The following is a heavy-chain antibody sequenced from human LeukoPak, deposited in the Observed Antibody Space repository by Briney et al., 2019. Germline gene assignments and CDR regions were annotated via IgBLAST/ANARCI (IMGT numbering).Heavy chain of an antibody. CDR3: ARDERIAVAAPIWYFDL. CDR2: IYYSGST. Sequence: SETLSLTCTVSGGSISSYYWSWIRQPPGKGLEWIGYIYYSGSTNYNPSLKSRVTISVDTSKNQFSLKLSSVTAADTAVYYCARDERIAVAAPIWYFDLWGRGTLVTVSS. D-gene: IGHD6-13*01. J-gene: IGHJ2*01. CDR1: GGSISSYY. V-gene: IGHV4-59*01.